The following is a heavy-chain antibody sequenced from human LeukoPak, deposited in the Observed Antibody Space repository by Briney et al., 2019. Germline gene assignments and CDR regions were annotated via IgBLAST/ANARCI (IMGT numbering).Heavy chain of an antibody. D-gene: IGHD2-2*01. V-gene: IGHV3-23*01. CDR1: GFTFGSYA. Sequence: GGSLRLSCEASGFTFGSYAMTWVRQAPGKGLDWVSVIGASGADTYYADSVKGRFTISRDNAKNTLYLHMSSLRAEDTAVYYCARSGYCTSTSCLNGRGAFDIWGQGTMVTVSS. CDR3: ARSGYCTSTSCLNGRGAFDI. CDR2: IGASGADT. J-gene: IGHJ3*02.